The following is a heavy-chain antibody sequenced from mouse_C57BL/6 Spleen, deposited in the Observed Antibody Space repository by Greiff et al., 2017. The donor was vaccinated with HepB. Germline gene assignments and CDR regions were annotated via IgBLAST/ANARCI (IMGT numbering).Heavy chain of an antibody. V-gene: IGHV1-55*01. D-gene: IGHD2-4*01. CDR1: GYTFTSYW. Sequence: VQLQQPGAELVKPGASVKMSCKASGYTFTSYWITWVKQRPGQGLEWIGDIYPGSGSTNYNEKFKSKATLTVDTSSSTAYMQLSSLTSEDSAVYYCAVGDYDYDRFAYWGQGTLVTVSA. J-gene: IGHJ3*01. CDR2: IYPGSGST. CDR3: AVGDYDYDRFAY.